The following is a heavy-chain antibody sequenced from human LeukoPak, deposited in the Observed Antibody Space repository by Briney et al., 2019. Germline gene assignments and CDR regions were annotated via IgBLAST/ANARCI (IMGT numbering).Heavy chain of an antibody. V-gene: IGHV3-30*03. D-gene: IGHD3-10*01. CDR3: ARAPMVRGVILLSGFDY. CDR1: GFTFSSYG. Sequence: GRSLRLSCAASGFTFSSYGMHWVRQAPGKGLEWVAVISYDGSNKYYADSVKGRFTISRDNSKNTLYLQMNSLRAEDTAVYYCARAPMVRGVILLSGFDYWGQGTLVTDSS. J-gene: IGHJ4*02. CDR2: ISYDGSNK.